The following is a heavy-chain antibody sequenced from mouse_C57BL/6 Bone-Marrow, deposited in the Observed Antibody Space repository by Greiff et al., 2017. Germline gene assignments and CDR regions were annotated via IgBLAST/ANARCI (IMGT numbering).Heavy chain of an antibody. D-gene: IGHD1-1*02. CDR1: GYTFTSYW. CDR3: ARGGGGFAY. J-gene: IGHJ3*01. V-gene: IGHV1-50*01. Sequence: QVQLQQPGAELVKPGASVKLSCKASGYTFTSYWMQWVKQRPGQGLEWIGEIDPSDSYTNYTQKFKGKATLTVDTSSSTAYMQLSSLTSEDSAVYYCARGGGGFAYWGQGTLVTVSA. CDR2: IDPSDSYT.